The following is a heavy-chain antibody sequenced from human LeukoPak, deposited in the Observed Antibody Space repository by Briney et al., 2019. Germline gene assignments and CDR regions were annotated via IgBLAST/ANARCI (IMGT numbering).Heavy chain of an antibody. D-gene: IGHD2-15*01. V-gene: IGHV4-59*02. CDR2: IYYSGGT. J-gene: IGHJ5*02. CDR1: GGSVSGYY. Sequence: SETLSLTCTVSGGSVSGYYWSWIRLPPGKGLEWIGYIYYSGGTNYNPSLKSRVTISVDTSKNQFSLKLRSVTAADTAVYFCARAQLPCRGGSCYPNWFDPWGQGTLVTVSS. CDR3: ARAQLPCRGGSCYPNWFDP.